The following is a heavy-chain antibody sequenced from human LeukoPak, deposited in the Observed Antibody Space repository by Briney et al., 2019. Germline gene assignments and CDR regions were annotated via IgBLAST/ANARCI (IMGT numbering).Heavy chain of an antibody. D-gene: IGHD2-21*01. J-gene: IGHJ3*02. CDR1: GFTFSSYG. CDR3: AREGTYCGGDCYSDAFDI. Sequence: GGSLRLSCAASGFTFSSYGMHWVRQAPGKGLEWVAVISYDGSNKYYADSVKGRFTISRDNSKNTLYLQMNSLRAEDTAVYYCAREGTYCGGDCYSDAFDIWGQGTMVTVSS. CDR2: ISYDGSNK. V-gene: IGHV3-30*03.